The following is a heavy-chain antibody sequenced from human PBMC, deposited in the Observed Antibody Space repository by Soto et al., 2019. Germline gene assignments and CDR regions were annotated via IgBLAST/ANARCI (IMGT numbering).Heavy chain of an antibody. CDR2: IKQDGSAE. D-gene: IGHD2-21*01. CDR1: GFLFTNYF. V-gene: IGHV3-7*01. Sequence: GGSLRLSCAASGFLFTNYFMSWVRQAPGKGLEWVANIKQDGSAEYYADSVKGRFTISRDNSNNTLYVQMTSLRAEDTAVYYCARGLHSLFDYWGQGTLVTVS. CDR3: ARGLHSLFDY. J-gene: IGHJ4*02.